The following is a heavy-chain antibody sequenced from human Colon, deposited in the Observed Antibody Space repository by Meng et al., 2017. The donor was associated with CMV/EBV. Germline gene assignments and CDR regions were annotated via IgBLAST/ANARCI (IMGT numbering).Heavy chain of an antibody. CDR2: IDTSGTKI. Sequence: GESLKISCATSGFTFSSYTMHWVRQAPGRGLEWVSSIDTSGTKIYYADSVKGRFTVSRDDARDSLYLQLNSLRAEDTALYYCAKDPNESHDYPRGAYNYYGMDVWGQGTTVTVSS. D-gene: IGHD4-11*01. CDR1: GFTFSSYT. J-gene: IGHJ6*02. CDR3: AKDPNESHDYPRGAYNYYGMDV. V-gene: IGHV3-21*01.